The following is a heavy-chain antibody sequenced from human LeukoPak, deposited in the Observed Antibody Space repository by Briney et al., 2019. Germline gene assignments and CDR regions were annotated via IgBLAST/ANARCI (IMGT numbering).Heavy chain of an antibody. CDR3: VRGKVVVAATRAFDY. V-gene: IGHV3-30*02. CDR1: GLSFSNYG. J-gene: IGHJ4*02. D-gene: IGHD2-15*01. CDR2: IRYEGSST. Sequence: GGSLRLSCAASGLSFSNYGMHGVRQAPGKGLEWVAFIRYEGSSTYYADSVKGRFTISRDNSKNTLYLQMNSLRAEDTAVYYCVRGKVVVAATRAFDYWGQGTLVTVSS.